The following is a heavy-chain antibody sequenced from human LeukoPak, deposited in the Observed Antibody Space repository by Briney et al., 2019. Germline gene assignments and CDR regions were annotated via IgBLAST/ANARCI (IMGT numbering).Heavy chain of an antibody. Sequence: SETLSLTCSVSGGSISSYFWSWIRQPPGKGLEWIGYIYYSGSTNYNPSLKSRVTISVDTSKNQFSLKLSSVTAADTAVYYCARVGGRLIDYWGQGTLVTVSS. V-gene: IGHV4-59*12. CDR1: GGSISSYF. D-gene: IGHD2-8*01. CDR3: ARVGGRLIDY. CDR2: IYYSGST. J-gene: IGHJ4*02.